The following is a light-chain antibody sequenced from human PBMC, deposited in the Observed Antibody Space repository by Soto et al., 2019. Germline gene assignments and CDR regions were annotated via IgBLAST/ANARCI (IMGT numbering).Light chain of an antibody. J-gene: IGLJ3*02. Sequence: QSALTQPPSVSGSPGQSVTISCSGTNSDVGSYSRVSWYQQSPGTAPKLMIYEVGNRPSGVPNRFSGSKSGNTASLTISGLQAEDEAYYYCSSFTTSSTLEFGGGTKLTVL. CDR2: EVG. CDR1: NSDVGSYSR. CDR3: SSFTTSSTLE. V-gene: IGLV2-18*02.